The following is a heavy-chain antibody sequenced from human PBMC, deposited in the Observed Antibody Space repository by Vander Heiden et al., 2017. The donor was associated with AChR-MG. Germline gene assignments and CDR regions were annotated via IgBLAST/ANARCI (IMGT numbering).Heavy chain of an antibody. CDR2: ISSSSSYI. J-gene: IGHJ3*02. V-gene: IGHV3-21*01. Sequence: VQLLASGGGLAKSGGSLRSPRAPSGPPLRTSSRNWVRQAPGKGLGGVSAISSSSSYINYADSVKGRFTIARDNAKNSLYLQMNSLRAEDTAVYYCATLDYYGSGSYYNDAFDIWGQGTMVTVSS. CDR3: ATLDYYGSGSYYNDAFDI. D-gene: IGHD3-10*01. CDR1: GPPLRTSS.